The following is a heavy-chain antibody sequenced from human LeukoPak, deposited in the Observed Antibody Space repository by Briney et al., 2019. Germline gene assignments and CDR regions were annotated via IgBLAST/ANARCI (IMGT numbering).Heavy chain of an antibody. J-gene: IGHJ4*02. D-gene: IGHD3-3*01. Sequence: PGGSLSLSSTTPGFTFSNYWTYRVRQAPGKGLMWVARIKSDGTGITYTVSVEGQFTISRDNAKKTLYLQMNRVRDEGTAVYYCVRGQTIDYWGQGTLVTVSS. CDR3: VRGQTIDY. CDR1: GFTFSNYW. CDR2: IKSDGTGI. V-gene: IGHV3-74*01.